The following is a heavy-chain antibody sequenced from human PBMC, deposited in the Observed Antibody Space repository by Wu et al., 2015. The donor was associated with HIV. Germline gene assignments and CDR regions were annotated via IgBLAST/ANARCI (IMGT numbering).Heavy chain of an antibody. J-gene: IGHJ6*03. Sequence: QVQLVQSGAEVKKPGASVRVSCKASGYTFTTTYIHWVRQAPGQGLEWMGIINPNGGNTRFAQRFRGRATLTRDTSRNRVNLYLSNLKYEDTAIYYCARELYGAVSGLSMDVWGRGKTV. CDR2: INPNGGNT. V-gene: IGHV1-46*01. D-gene: IGHD4-17*01. CDR3: ARELYGAVSGLSMDV. CDR1: GYTFTTTY.